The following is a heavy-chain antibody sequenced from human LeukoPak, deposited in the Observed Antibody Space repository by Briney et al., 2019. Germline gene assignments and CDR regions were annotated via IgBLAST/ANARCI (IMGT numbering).Heavy chain of an antibody. V-gene: IGHV3-48*03. D-gene: IGHD1-26*01. CDR2: ISSSGSTI. CDR3: ARELREHGAFDI. CDR1: GFTFSSYE. J-gene: IGHJ3*02. Sequence: GGSLRLSCAASGFTFSSYEMNWVRQAPGKGLEWVSYISSSGSTIYYAASVKGRFSISRDTSKNTVYLQMNSLRAEDTAVYYCARELREHGAFDIWGQGTMVTVSS.